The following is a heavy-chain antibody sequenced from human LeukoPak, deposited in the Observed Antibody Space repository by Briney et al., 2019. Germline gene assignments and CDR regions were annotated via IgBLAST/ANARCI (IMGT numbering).Heavy chain of an antibody. CDR3: ARVRGLGYCSSTSCYVTRLDYYMDV. CDR1: GGTFSSYA. Sequence: GASVKVSCKASGGTFSSYAISWVRQAPGQGLEWMGGIIPIFGTANYAQKFQGRVTITTDESTSTAYMELSSLRSEDTAVYYCARVRGLGYCSSTSCYVTRLDYYMDVWGKGTTVTVSS. V-gene: IGHV1-69*05. J-gene: IGHJ6*03. CDR2: IIPIFGTA. D-gene: IGHD2-2*01.